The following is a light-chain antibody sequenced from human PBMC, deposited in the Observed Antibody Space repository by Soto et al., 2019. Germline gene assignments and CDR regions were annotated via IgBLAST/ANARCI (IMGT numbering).Light chain of an antibody. CDR2: EVS. CDR1: SSDVGGYNY. CDR3: SSLAGSNTV. Sequence: QSVLTQPPSASGSPGQSVTISCTGTSSDVGGYNYVSWYQQHPGKAPKLIIYEVSERPSGVPDRFSGSKSGNTASLTVSGLQAEDEADYYCSSLAGSNTVFGTGTKVTVL. V-gene: IGLV2-8*01. J-gene: IGLJ1*01.